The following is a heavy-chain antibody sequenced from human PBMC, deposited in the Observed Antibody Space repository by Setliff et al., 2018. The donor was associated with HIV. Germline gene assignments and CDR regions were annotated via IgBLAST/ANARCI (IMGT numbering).Heavy chain of an antibody. CDR3: GAGQHSYSYLGYYYSGVDV. D-gene: IGHD3-10*01. Sequence: SVMVSCKTSGGSFRTSVISWVRQAPGQGLEWVGGILPFLGMGDFAQKFQGRVTITADESTSIAYMELSSLRSDDTAIYYCGAGQHSYSYLGYYYSGVDVWGQGTTVTVS. J-gene: IGHJ6*02. V-gene: IGHV1-69*10. CDR2: ILPFLGMG. CDR1: GGSFRTSV.